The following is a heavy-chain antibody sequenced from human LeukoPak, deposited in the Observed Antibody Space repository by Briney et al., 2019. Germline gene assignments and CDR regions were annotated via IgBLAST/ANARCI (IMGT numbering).Heavy chain of an antibody. J-gene: IGHJ4*02. CDR2: IDYSGST. CDR1: GGSISSGGYY. Sequence: SETLSLTCTVSGGSISSGGYYWSWIRQHPGKGLEWVVYIDYSGSTYYNPSLKSRLTISMDTSKNQFSLRLSSVTAADTAVYYCARDPGKDGYNYSFDYWGQGTLVTVSS. V-gene: IGHV4-31*03. D-gene: IGHD5-24*01. CDR3: ARDPGKDGYNYSFDY.